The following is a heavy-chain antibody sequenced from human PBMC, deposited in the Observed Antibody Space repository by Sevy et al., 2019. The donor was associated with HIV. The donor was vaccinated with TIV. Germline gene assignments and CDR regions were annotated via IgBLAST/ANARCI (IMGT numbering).Heavy chain of an antibody. Sequence: GGSLRLSCRASGFTLSHRALHWVRQTPGMGLEWIASISYNGDDKVYEDSVEGRLTIQRDNSENTMYLQMTSLRTEDTGVYFCARDRGTPPTAIFYPFDHWGLGTLVTVSS. CDR2: ISYNGDDK. CDR1: GFTLSHRA. D-gene: IGHD3-10*01. CDR3: ARDRGTPPTAIFYPFDH. J-gene: IGHJ4*02. V-gene: IGHV3-30-3*01.